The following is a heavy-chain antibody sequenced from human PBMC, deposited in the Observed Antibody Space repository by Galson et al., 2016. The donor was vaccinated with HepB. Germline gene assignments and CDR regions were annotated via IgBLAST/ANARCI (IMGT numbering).Heavy chain of an antibody. CDR1: GASISGSY. Sequence: SETLSLTCTVSGASISGSYLSWIRQPPGKGLEWIGYIYYSGRTNYNPSLKSRVTISVDTSKNQFSLKLRSVTAADTAVYYCARDDSGGWYGFHYGMDVWGQGTTVTVSS. D-gene: IGHD6-19*01. CDR2: IYYSGRT. CDR3: ARDDSGGWYGFHYGMDV. J-gene: IGHJ6*02. V-gene: IGHV4-59*01.